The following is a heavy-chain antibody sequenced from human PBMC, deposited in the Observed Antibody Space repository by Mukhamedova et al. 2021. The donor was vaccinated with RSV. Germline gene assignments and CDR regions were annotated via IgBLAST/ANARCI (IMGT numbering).Heavy chain of an antibody. D-gene: IGHD3-22*01. J-gene: IGHJ4*02. Sequence: RVTITADESTSTAYMELSSLRSEDTAVYYCARDGTYYDSSGYYPFDYWGQGTLVTVSS. CDR3: ARDGTYYDSSGYYPFDY. V-gene: IGHV1-69*01.